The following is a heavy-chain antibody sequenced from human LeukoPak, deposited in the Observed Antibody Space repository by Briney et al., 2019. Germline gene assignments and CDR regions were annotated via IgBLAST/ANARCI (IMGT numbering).Heavy chain of an antibody. D-gene: IGHD3-10*01. Sequence: GGSLRLSCTASGFTFGDYAMSWFRQAPGKGLEWVGFIRSKAYGGTTEYAAAVKGRFTISRDDSKSIAYLQMNSLKTEDTAVYYCTRVREAYYYGSGSYYNDPFDYWGQGTLVTVSS. CDR2: IRSKAYGGTT. V-gene: IGHV3-49*03. CDR3: TRVREAYYYGSGSYYNDPFDY. CDR1: GFTFGDYA. J-gene: IGHJ4*02.